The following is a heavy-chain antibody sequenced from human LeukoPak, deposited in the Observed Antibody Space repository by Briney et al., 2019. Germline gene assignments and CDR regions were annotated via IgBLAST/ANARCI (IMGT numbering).Heavy chain of an antibody. CDR2: ISSSSSYI. CDR3: ARAGYCSGGSCSLYYYYYMDV. CDR1: GFTFSSYT. Sequence: GGSLRLSCAASGFTFSSYTLNWVRQAPGKGLEWVSSISSSSSYIYYADSVKARFTISRDDAKNSLYLQMNSLRAEDTAVYYCARAGYCSGGSCSLYYYYYMDVWGKGTTVTVSS. V-gene: IGHV3-21*01. D-gene: IGHD2-15*01. J-gene: IGHJ6*03.